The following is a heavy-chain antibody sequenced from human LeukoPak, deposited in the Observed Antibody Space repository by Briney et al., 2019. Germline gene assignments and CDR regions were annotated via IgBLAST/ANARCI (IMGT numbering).Heavy chain of an antibody. CDR2: IYHSGRT. CDR1: GYSISSGYY. CDR3: ARHSFDILTGYSADYYFDY. D-gene: IGHD3-9*01. J-gene: IGHJ4*02. Sequence: PSETLSLTCTVSGYSISSGYYWGWIRQPPGKGLEWIGSIYHSGRTFYNPSLKSRVTISVDTSKNQFSLKLSSVTAADTAVYYCARHSFDILTGYSADYYFDYWGQGTLVTVSS. V-gene: IGHV4-38-2*02.